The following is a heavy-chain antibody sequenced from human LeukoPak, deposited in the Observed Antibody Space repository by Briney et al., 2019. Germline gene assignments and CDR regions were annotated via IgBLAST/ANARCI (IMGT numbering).Heavy chain of an antibody. V-gene: IGHV3-30*03. CDR2: ISYDGSNK. J-gene: IGHJ5*02. CDR3: ARESASRGFFDP. D-gene: IGHD2-2*01. CDR1: GSTFSSYG. Sequence: GGTLRLSCAASGSTFSSYGMRWVRQAPGKGLEWVAVISYDGSNKYYADSVKGRFTISRDNSKNTLYLQMNSLRAEDTAVYYCARESASRGFFDPWGQGTLVTVSS.